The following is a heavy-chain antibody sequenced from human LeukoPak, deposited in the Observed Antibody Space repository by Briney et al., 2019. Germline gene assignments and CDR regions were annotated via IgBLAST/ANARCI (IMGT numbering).Heavy chain of an antibody. V-gene: IGHV3-30-3*01. CDR3: ARVYSSSSPTDY. CDR1: GFTFSSYA. D-gene: IGHD6-6*01. J-gene: IGHJ4*02. CDR2: ISYDGSNK. Sequence: PGRSLRLSCAASGFTFSSYAMHWVRQAPGKGLEWVAVISYDGSNKYYADSVKGRFTISRDNSKNTLYLQMNSLRAEDTAVYYCARVYSSSSPTDYWGQGTLVAVSS.